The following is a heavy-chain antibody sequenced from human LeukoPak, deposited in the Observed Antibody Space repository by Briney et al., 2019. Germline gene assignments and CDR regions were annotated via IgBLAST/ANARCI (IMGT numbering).Heavy chain of an antibody. Sequence: GGSLRLSCAASGFTFSSYGMHWVRQAPGKGLEWVAVISYDGSNKYYADSVKGRFTISRDNSKNTLYLQMNSLRAEDTAVYYCAKDQQQLVRGYFDYWGQGTLVTVSS. CDR3: AKDQQQLVRGYFDY. V-gene: IGHV3-30*18. J-gene: IGHJ4*02. D-gene: IGHD6-13*01. CDR2: ISYDGSNK. CDR1: GFTFSSYG.